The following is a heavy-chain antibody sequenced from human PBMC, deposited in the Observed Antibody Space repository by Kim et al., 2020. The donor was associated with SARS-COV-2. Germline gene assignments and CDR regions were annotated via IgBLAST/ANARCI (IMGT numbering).Heavy chain of an antibody. J-gene: IGHJ6*02. CDR1: GGSISSYY. V-gene: IGHV4-4*07. D-gene: IGHD6-13*01. Sequence: SETLSLTCTVSGGSISSYYWSWIRQPAGKGLEWIGRIYTSGSTNYNPSLKSRVTMSVDTSKNQFSLKLSSVTAADTAVYYCARDHRSIAAAGDYYGMDVWGQGTTVTVSS. CDR2: IYTSGST. CDR3: ARDHRSIAAAGDYYGMDV.